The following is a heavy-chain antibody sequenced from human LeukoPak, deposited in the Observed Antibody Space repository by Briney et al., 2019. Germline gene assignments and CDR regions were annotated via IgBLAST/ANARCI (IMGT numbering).Heavy chain of an antibody. V-gene: IGHV3-7*03. D-gene: IGHD6-19*01. CDR3: ARESGIAVAGGYYYYYGMDV. CDR2: VKQDVNEK. CDR1: GFTFSSHW. J-gene: IGHJ6*02. Sequence: GGSLRLSCAASGFTFSSHWMTWVRQAPGKGLEWVASVKQDVNEKYYVDSVKGRFTISRDNAKNSLYLQMNSLRAEDTAVCYCARESGIAVAGGYYYYYGMDVWGQGTTVTVSS.